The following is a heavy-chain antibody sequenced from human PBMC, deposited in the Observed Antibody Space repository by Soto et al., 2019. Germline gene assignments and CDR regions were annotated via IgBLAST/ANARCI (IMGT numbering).Heavy chain of an antibody. CDR2: TIPIFGTA. V-gene: IGHV1-69*01. CDR1: GGTFSSYA. Sequence: QVQLGQSGAEVKKPGSSVKVSCNASGGTFSSYAISWVRQAPGQGLEWMGGTIPIFGTANYAQKFQGRVTITADESTSTAYMELSSLRSEDTAVYYCARRALPNSSSPYAYYYYGMDVLGQGTTVTVSS. D-gene: IGHD6-13*01. CDR3: ARRALPNSSSPYAYYYYGMDV. J-gene: IGHJ6*02.